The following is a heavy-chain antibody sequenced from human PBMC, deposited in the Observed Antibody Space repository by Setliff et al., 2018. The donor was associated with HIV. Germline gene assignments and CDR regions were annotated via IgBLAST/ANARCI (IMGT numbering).Heavy chain of an antibody. CDR3: AKDLEVYDNSGYYCDAFDI. D-gene: IGHD3-22*01. CDR2: ISGSGGTT. CDR1: GFTFRSYA. Sequence: PGGSLRLSCAASGFTFRSYAMSWVRQAPGKALVWVSGISGSGGTTYYADSVKGRFTISGDNAKNTLYLQMSSLRAEDRAVYYCAKDLEVYDNSGYYCDAFDIWGQGTIVTVAS. V-gene: IGHV3-23*01. J-gene: IGHJ3*02.